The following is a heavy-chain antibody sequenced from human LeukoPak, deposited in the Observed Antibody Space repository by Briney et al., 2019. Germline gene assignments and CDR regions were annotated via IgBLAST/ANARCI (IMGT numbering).Heavy chain of an antibody. V-gene: IGHV3-48*03. J-gene: IGHJ4*02. Sequence: QPGGSLRLSCAAPGSTFSSYEMNWVRQAPGKGLEWVSYISSSGSTIYYADSVKGRFTISRDNAKNSLYLQMNSLRAEDTAVYYCARDSDILTGYGDFDYWGQGTLVTVSS. CDR2: ISSSGSTI. CDR1: GSTFSSYE. CDR3: ARDSDILTGYGDFDY. D-gene: IGHD3-9*01.